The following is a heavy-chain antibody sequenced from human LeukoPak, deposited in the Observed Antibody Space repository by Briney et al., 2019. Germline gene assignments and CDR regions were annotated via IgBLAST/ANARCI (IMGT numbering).Heavy chain of an antibody. J-gene: IGHJ4*02. CDR2: IKLDGSEK. D-gene: IGHD5-18*01. CDR1: GFTFGTYW. CDR3: ARAYSYVLY. V-gene: IGHV3-7*04. Sequence: GRSLRLSCAASGFTFGTYWMSWLRQAPGKGLEWVANIKLDGSEKNYVDSVKGRFTISRDNAKSSLYLQMNSLRDEDTAVYYCARAYSYVLYWGQGTLVTVYS.